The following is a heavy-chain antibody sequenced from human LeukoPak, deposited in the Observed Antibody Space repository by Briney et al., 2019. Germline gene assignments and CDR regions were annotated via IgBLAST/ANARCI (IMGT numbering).Heavy chain of an antibody. J-gene: IGHJ6*04. CDR3: AELGITMIGGV. D-gene: IGHD3-10*02. CDR1: GYTFTNYA. Sequence: ASVKVSCKASGYTFTNYAMHWVRQAPGKGLEWVANIKQDGSEKYYVDSVKGRFTISRDNAKNSLYLQMNSLRAEDTAVYYCAELGITMIGGVWGKGTTVTISS. CDR2: IKQDGSEK. V-gene: IGHV3-7*01.